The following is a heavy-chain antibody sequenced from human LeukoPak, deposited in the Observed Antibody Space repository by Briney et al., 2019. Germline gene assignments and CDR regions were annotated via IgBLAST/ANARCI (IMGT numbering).Heavy chain of an antibody. D-gene: IGHD2-21*01. V-gene: IGHV3-23*01. CDR3: ARVACGTECYYHLDV. J-gene: IGHJ6*02. CDR1: GFTFTSHA. CDR2: ISGTTGRT. Sequence: PGGSLRLSCATSGFTFTSHAMTWVRQAPGKGLEWVSGISGTTGRTFYGDSVKGRSTVSRDNSRDTLYLQMNSLRAEDAAVYFCARVACGTECYYHLDVWGQGTTVTVSS.